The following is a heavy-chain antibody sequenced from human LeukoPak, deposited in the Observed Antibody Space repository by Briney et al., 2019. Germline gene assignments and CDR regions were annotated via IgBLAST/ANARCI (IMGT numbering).Heavy chain of an antibody. V-gene: IGHV1-69*10. CDR1: GGTFTDYA. D-gene: IGHD2-8*01. CDR3: AGIPVFGVVLHQEPV. J-gene: IGHJ6*04. Sequence: SVKVSCKASGGTFTDYALNWVRQAPGQGLEWRGVFIPVLGTANSTQNFQDRVSITADISTHTVYMELSSLKSEDTAVYFCAGIPVFGVVLHQEPVWGKGTTVTVSS. CDR2: FIPVLGTA.